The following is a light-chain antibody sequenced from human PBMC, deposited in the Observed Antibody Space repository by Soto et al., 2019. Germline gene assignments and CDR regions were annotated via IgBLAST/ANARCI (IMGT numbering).Light chain of an antibody. CDR1: QSISSW. V-gene: IGKV1-5*01. CDR3: QQYNSYWT. J-gene: IGKJ1*01. Sequence: DIQMTQSPSTLSASVGDRVTITCRASQSISSWLAWYQQKPGKAPKLLIYDASSLESGVPSRFSGSGSGTEFTLTISSLQPPDFATYYCQQYNSYWTFAQGTKVEIK. CDR2: DAS.